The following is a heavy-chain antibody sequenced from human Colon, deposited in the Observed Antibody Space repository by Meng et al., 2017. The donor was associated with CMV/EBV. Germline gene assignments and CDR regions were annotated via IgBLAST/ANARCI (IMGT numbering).Heavy chain of an antibody. D-gene: IGHD2-21*02. CDR1: GYTFTNYV. J-gene: IGHJ5*02. Sequence: VSCKAFGYTFTNYVMNWVRQAPGQGLEWMGWINTNTGNPTYAQGFTGRFVFSLDTSVNTAYLQISSLKAEDTAVYYCARSVTNWFDPWGQGTLVTVSS. V-gene: IGHV7-4-1*02. CDR2: INTNTGNP. CDR3: ARSVTNWFDP.